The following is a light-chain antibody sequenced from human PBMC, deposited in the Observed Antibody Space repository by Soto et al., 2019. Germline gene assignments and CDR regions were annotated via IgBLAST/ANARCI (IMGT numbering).Light chain of an antibody. CDR3: QQYNNWWT. Sequence: EIVMTQSPATLSVSPGERATLSCRASQSVSNTLAWYQKKPGPAPRLLIYGASTRATGIPARFSGSGSGTAFTLTISSLQSEDFAVYYCQQYNNWWTFGQGTKVEIK. V-gene: IGKV3-15*01. J-gene: IGKJ1*01. CDR2: GAS. CDR1: QSVSNT.